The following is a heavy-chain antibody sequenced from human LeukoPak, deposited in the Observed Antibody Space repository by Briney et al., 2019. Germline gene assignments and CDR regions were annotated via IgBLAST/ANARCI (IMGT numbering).Heavy chain of an antibody. D-gene: IGHD6-6*01. CDR2: LGTNGDT. V-gene: IGHV3-13*01. Sequence: GGSLRLSCVASDLSFSNYDMYWVRQAAGRGLEWVSALGTNGDTYYLGSVRGRFTISRENGKNSLYLQMNSLRVDDTAVYYCAREWRGIASHFHGMDVWGQGTTVTVSS. J-gene: IGHJ6*02. CDR1: DLSFSNYD. CDR3: AREWRGIASHFHGMDV.